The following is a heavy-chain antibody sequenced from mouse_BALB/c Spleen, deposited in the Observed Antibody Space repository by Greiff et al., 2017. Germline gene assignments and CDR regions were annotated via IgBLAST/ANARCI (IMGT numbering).Heavy chain of an antibody. CDR2: IYPGDGDT. J-gene: IGHJ4*01. CDR1: GYTFTSYW. Sequence: VQLQQSGAELARPGASVKMSCKASGYTFTSYWMQWVKQRPGQGLEWIGAIYPGDGDTRYNQKFKGKATLTADKSSSTAYMQLSSLASEDSAVYYSARDGNYDMDYWGQGTSVTVSS. D-gene: IGHD2-1*01. V-gene: IGHV1-87*01. CDR3: ARDGNYDMDY.